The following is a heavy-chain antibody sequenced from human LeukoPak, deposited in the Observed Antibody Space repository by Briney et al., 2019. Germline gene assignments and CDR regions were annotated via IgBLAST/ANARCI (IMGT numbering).Heavy chain of an antibody. Sequence: GRSLRLSCAASGSTFSSYGMHWVRQAPGKGLEWVAVIWYDGSNKYYADSVKGRFTISRDNSKNTLYLRMNSLRAEDTAVYYCAKDDPYSSSWFDYWGQGTLVTVSS. CDR2: IWYDGSNK. CDR1: GSTFSSYG. J-gene: IGHJ4*02. CDR3: AKDDPYSSSWFDY. D-gene: IGHD6-13*01. V-gene: IGHV3-33*06.